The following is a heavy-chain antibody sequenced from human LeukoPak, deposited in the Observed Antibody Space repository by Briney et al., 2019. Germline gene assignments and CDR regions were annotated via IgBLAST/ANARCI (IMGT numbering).Heavy chain of an antibody. CDR3: ARLGYYYDSSGYTSVLDY. Sequence: SETLSLTCTVSGGSISSYYWSWIRQPPGKGLEWIGYIYYSGGTNYNPSLKSRVTISVDTSKNQFSLKLSSVTAADTAVYYCARLGYYYDSSGYTSVLDYWGQGTLVTVSS. J-gene: IGHJ4*02. CDR1: GGSISSYY. V-gene: IGHV4-59*08. D-gene: IGHD3-22*01. CDR2: IYYSGGT.